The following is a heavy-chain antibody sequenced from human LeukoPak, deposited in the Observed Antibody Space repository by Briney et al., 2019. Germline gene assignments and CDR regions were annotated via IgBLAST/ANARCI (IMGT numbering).Heavy chain of an antibody. CDR1: GYTFTGYY. V-gene: IGHV1-2*06. CDR2: INPNSGGT. CDR3: ARGAHYYDSSGRIDY. Sequence: GASVKVSCKASGYTFTGYYMHWVRQAPGQGLEWMGLINPNSGGTNYAQKFQGRVTMTRDTSISTAYMELSRLRSDDTAVYYCARGAHYYDSSGRIDYWGQGTLVTVSS. J-gene: IGHJ4*02. D-gene: IGHD3-22*01.